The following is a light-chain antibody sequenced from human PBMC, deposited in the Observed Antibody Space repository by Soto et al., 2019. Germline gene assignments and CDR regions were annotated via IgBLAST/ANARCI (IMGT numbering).Light chain of an antibody. CDR2: KAS. Sequence: DIQMTQSPSTLSASVGDRVTITCRASQSISSWLAWYQQKPGKAPKLLIYKASSLESGVPSRFSGSGSGTEFTLTISSLQPDDFATYYCQQYNSYSLPYTFGQGTKVDIK. CDR1: QSISSW. J-gene: IGKJ2*01. CDR3: QQYNSYSLPYT. V-gene: IGKV1-5*03.